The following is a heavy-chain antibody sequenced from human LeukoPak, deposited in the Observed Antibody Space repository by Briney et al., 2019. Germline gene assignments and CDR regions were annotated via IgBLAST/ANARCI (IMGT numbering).Heavy chain of an antibody. CDR1: GFTFSSYS. CDR3: ARGLVSVY. CDR2: INHSGST. J-gene: IGHJ4*02. Sequence: GSLRLSCAASGFTFSSYSMNWVRQPPGKGLEWIGEINHSGSTNYNPSLKSRVTISVDTSKNQFSLKLSSVTAADTAVYYCARGLVSVYWGQGTLVTVSS. V-gene: IGHV4-34*01.